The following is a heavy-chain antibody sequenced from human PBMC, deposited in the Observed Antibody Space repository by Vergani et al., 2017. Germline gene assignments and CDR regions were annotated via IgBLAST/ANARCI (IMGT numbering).Heavy chain of an antibody. D-gene: IGHD1-1*01. CDR1: GFTSSYYG. CDR3: ATKSCGTPGCQIGYFRE. Sequence: QVHLVESGGGVVQPGRSLRLSCVVSGFTSSYYGMHWVRQAPGKGLEWVAVISYDGTQKYYADSVKGRFTISRDNSTSTLYLQMNSLITEDTAVYYCATKSCGTPGCQIGYFREWGQGTLVTVSS. CDR2: ISYDGTQK. V-gene: IGHV3-30*03. J-gene: IGHJ1*01.